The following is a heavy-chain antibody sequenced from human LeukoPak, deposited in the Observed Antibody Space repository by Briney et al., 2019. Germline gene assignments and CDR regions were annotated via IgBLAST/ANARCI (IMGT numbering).Heavy chain of an antibody. Sequence: ASVKVSCKASGYTFTSYGISWVRQAPGQGLEWMGWISAYNGNTIYAQKLQGRVTMTTDTSTSTAYMELRSLRSDDTAVYYCARVTGGLTYYDFWSGYYSTGQFDYWGQGTLVTVSS. V-gene: IGHV1-18*01. CDR1: GYTFTSYG. CDR3: ARVTGGLTYYDFWSGYYSTGQFDY. CDR2: ISAYNGNT. D-gene: IGHD3-3*01. J-gene: IGHJ4*02.